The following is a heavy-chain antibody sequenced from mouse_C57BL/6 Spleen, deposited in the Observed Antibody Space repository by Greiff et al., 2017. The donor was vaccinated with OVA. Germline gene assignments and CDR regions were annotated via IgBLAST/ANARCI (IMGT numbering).Heavy chain of an antibody. CDR1: GFNIKNTY. CDR3: ARYPYYYGSSPGFDY. V-gene: IGHV14-3*01. CDR2: IDPANGNT. D-gene: IGHD1-1*01. J-gene: IGHJ2*01. Sequence: VQLQQSVAELVRPGASVKLSCTASGFNIKNTYMHWVKQRPEQGLEWIGRIDPANGNTKYAPKFQGKATITADTSSNTAYLQLSSLTSADTAIYYCARYPYYYGSSPGFDYWGQGTTLTVSS.